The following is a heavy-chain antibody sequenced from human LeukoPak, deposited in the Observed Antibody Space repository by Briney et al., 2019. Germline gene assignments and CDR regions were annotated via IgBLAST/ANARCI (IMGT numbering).Heavy chain of an antibody. J-gene: IGHJ3*02. CDR1: GFTFDDYA. V-gene: IGHV3-9*03. D-gene: IGHD6-6*01. CDR2: ISWNGGSM. Sequence: GGSLGLSCAASGFTFDDYAMHWVRQAPGKGLEWVSGISWNGGSMAYADSVKGRFTISRDNAKNSLYLQMNSLRAEDMAFYYCAKAAGYSSSSNAFDIWGHGTMVTVSS. CDR3: AKAAGYSSSSNAFDI.